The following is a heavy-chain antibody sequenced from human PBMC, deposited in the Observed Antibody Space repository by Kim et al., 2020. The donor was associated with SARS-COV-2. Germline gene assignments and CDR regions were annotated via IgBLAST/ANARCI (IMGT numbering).Heavy chain of an antibody. Sequence: GGSLRLSCAASGITFSSSWMHWVRQAPGKGLVWVSRINSDGSITSYADSVKGRFTISRDNAKNTLYLQMNSLRAEDTAVYYCARRYYDRSGYYAFDIWGQGTMVNVSS. J-gene: IGHJ3*02. CDR3: ARRYYDRSGYYAFDI. V-gene: IGHV3-74*01. CDR1: GITFSSSW. D-gene: IGHD3-22*01. CDR2: INSDGSIT.